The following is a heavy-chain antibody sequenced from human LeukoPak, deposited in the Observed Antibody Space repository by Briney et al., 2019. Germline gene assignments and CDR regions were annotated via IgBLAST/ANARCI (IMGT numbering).Heavy chain of an antibody. J-gene: IGHJ4*02. CDR1: GLAFPTYV. Sequence: SSPAPGLAFPTYVMNWVRAAPGKGQGWGSSIMSGSIYVDDADPVTGRFPIYRENPKNSLYLQMNRLRAEDTAVYYCARGSMVRGERVDYWGQGPLVPVPT. CDR3: ARGSMVRGERVDY. D-gene: IGHD3-10*01. V-gene: IGHV3-21*01. CDR2: IMSGSIYV.